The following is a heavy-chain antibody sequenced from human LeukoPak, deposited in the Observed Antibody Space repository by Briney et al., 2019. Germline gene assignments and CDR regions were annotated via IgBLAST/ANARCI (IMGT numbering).Heavy chain of an antibody. J-gene: IGHJ6*02. CDR3: AKDVRVGGGGMDV. Sequence: GGSLRLSCAASGFTFSNYAMNWVRQAPGKGLEWVSLISGCGVNTYYADSVKGRFTISRDNSKNTVSLQMNSLRGEDTAVYYCAKDVRVGGGGMDVWGQGTPVTVSS. D-gene: IGHD3-10*02. CDR1: GFTFSNYA. CDR2: ISGCGVNT. V-gene: IGHV3-23*01.